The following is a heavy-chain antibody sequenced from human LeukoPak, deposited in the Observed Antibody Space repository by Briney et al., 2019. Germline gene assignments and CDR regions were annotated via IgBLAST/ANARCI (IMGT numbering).Heavy chain of an antibody. CDR1: GGSISSYY. Sequence: SETLSLTCTVSGGSISSYYWSWIRQPAGKGLEWIGRIYISGSTNYNPSLKSRVTMSVDTSKNQFSLKLSSVTAADTAVYYCAMGIAAAGIDYWGQGTLVTVSS. D-gene: IGHD6-13*01. CDR3: AMGIAAAGIDY. J-gene: IGHJ4*02. V-gene: IGHV4-4*07. CDR2: IYISGST.